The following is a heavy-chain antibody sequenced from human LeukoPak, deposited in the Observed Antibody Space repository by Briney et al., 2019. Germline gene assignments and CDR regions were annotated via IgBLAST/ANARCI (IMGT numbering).Heavy chain of an antibody. CDR1: GFSFTSYW. Sequence: GESLKISFKGSGFSFTSYWIGWVRQVPGKGLDWIGIIYPGDSDTRYSPSFQGQVTISADKSINTAYLQWSSLKASDTAIYYCARSWVTGYGTVLDHWGQGTLVTVSS. CDR2: IYPGDSDT. J-gene: IGHJ4*02. CDR3: ARSWVTGYGTVLDH. V-gene: IGHV5-51*01. D-gene: IGHD2-21*02.